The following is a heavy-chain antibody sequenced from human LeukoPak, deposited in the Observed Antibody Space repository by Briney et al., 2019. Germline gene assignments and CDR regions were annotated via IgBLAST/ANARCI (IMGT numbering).Heavy chain of an antibody. Sequence: GGSLRLSCAASGFTFSSYWMHWVRQAPGKGLVWVSRINGDGGSTTYADSVKGRFTISRGNAKNTLYLQMNSLRAEDTAVYYCARDRATAMFDYWAQGTLVTVSS. V-gene: IGHV3-74*01. CDR1: GFTFSSYW. D-gene: IGHD5-18*01. J-gene: IGHJ4*02. CDR3: ARDRATAMFDY. CDR2: INGDGGST.